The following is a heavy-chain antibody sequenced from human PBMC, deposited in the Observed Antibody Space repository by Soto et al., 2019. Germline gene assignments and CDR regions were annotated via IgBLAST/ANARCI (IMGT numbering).Heavy chain of an antibody. CDR1: GYTFTSYG. CDR3: ARAKDYSSLYCYYYYYMDV. CDR2: ISAYNGNT. Sequence: ASVKVSCKASGYTFTSYGISWVRQAPGQGLEWMGWISAYNGNTNYAQKLQGRVTMTTDTSTSTAYMELRSLISDDTAVYYCARAKDYSSLYCYYYYYMDVWGKGTTVTVSS. D-gene: IGHD4-4*01. V-gene: IGHV1-18*01. J-gene: IGHJ6*03.